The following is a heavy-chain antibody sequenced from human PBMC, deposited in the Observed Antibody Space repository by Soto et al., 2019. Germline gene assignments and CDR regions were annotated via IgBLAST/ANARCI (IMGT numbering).Heavy chain of an antibody. Sequence: SVKVSCKASGGTFGSYAISWVRQAPGQGLEWMGGIIPIPGTANYAQKFQGRVTIAADESTSTAYMELSSLRSEDTAVYYCARSQGSSTSLEIYYYYYCGMDVWGQGTTVTV. CDR2: IIPIPGTA. D-gene: IGHD2-2*01. J-gene: IGHJ6*02. CDR3: ARSQGSSTSLEIYYYYYCGMDV. CDR1: GGTFGSYA. V-gene: IGHV1-69*13.